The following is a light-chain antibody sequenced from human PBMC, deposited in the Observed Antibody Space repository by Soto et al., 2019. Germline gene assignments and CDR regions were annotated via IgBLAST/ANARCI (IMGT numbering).Light chain of an antibody. V-gene: IGLV1-51*01. CDR3: GSWDSSLSAYV. J-gene: IGLJ1*01. CDR2: DDN. CDR1: NSNIGGNS. Sequence: QSVLTQPPSVSAAPGQKVPISCSGSNSNIGGNSVSWYQQLPGTAPKLLIYDDNNRPSGIPDRFSGSKSGTSATLGITGFQTGDEADYYCGSWDSSLSAYVFGTGTKVTV.